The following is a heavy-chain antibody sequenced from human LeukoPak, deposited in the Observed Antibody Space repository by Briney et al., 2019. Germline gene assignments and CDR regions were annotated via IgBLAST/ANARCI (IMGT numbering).Heavy chain of an antibody. CDR1: GGSFSGYY. J-gene: IGHJ5*02. Sequence: SETLSLTCAVYGGSFSGYYWSWIRQPPGKGLEWIGEINHSGSTNHNPSLKSRVTISVDTSKNQFSLKLSSVTAADTAVYYCARGGVPAAISQSRWFDPWGQGTLVTVSS. V-gene: IGHV4-34*01. CDR3: ARGGVPAAISQSRWFDP. D-gene: IGHD2-2*01. CDR2: INHSGST.